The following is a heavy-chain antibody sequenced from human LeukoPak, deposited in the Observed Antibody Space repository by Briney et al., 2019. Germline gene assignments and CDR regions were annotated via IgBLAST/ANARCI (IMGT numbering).Heavy chain of an antibody. CDR1: GLTFGPYA. V-gene: IGHV3-23*01. CDR3: AKGITASRPNYFDS. J-gene: IGHJ4*02. D-gene: IGHD1-14*01. Sequence: GGSLRLSCAASGLTFGPYAMTWVRKAPGKGLEWVSTISDTGGSTYYADSVKGPFTISRDNSKNTLYLQMNSLRAEDTAVYYCAKGITASRPNYFDSWGQGTLVTVSS. CDR2: ISDTGGST.